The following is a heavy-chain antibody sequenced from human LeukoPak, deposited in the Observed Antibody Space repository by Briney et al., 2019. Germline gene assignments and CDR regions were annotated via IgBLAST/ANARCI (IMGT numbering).Heavy chain of an antibody. V-gene: IGHV4-59*01. CDR1: GGSISSYY. J-gene: IGHJ6*02. CDR3: ARAGYSSSWDYYYYYGMDV. Sequence: PETLSLTCTVSGGSISSYYWSWIRQPPGKGLEWIGYIYYSGSTNYNPSLKSRVTISVDTSKNQFSLKLSSVTAADTAVYYCARAGYSSSWDYYYYYGMDVWGQGTTVTVSS. D-gene: IGHD6-13*01. CDR2: IYYSGST.